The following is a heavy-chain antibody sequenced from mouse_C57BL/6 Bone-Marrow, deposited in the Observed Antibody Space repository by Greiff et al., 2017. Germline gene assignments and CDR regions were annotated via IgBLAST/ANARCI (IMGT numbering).Heavy chain of an antibody. CDR2: IDPSDSYT. V-gene: IGHV1-69*01. CDR3: ARRRRGYYFDY. J-gene: IGHJ2*01. Sequence: QVQLQQPGAELVMPGASVKLSCKASGYTFTSYWMHWVKQRPGQGLEWIGEIDPSDSYTNYNQKFKGKSTLTVDKSSSTAYMQLSSLTSEDSAVYYCARRRRGYYFDYWGQGTTLTVAS. CDR1: GYTFTSYW.